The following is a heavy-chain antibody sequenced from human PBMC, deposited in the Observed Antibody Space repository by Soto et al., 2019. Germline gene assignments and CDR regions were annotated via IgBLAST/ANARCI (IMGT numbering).Heavy chain of an antibody. Sequence: ASVKVSCKASGYSFTDYHIHWVRRAPGRGLEWLGRINPKSGGTSTAQKFQGWVTMTRDRSISTVYMELTRLRSDDTAVYFCARGHSTDCSNGVCSFFYNHEMDVWGQGTTVTVSS. V-gene: IGHV1-2*04. J-gene: IGHJ6*02. CDR1: GYSFTDYH. CDR3: ARGHSTDCSNGVCSFFYNHEMDV. D-gene: IGHD2-8*01. CDR2: INPKSGGT.